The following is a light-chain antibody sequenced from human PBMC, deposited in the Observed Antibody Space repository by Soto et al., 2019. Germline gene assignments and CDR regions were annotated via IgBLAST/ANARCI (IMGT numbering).Light chain of an antibody. J-gene: IGLJ1*01. V-gene: IGLV2-11*01. Sequence: QAVVTQPRSVSGSPGQSLTISCTGTSSDVGGYNYVSWYQQHPGKVPKLMIYDVTKRPSGVPDRFSGSKSGNTASLTISGLQAEDEADYYCCSHAGSYTYVFGTGTQLTVL. CDR3: CSHAGSYTYV. CDR1: SSDVGGYNY. CDR2: DVT.